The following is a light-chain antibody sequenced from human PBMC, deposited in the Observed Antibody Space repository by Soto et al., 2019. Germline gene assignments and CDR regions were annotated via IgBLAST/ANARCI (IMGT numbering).Light chain of an antibody. Sequence: DIQMTQSPSTLSASVGDRVTITCRASQSISNWLAWYQQKPGKAPKLLIYDVSSLESGVPSRFSGSGSGTEFTLTISSLQPDDFATYYCLQDYTYPWTFGQGTKVEMK. J-gene: IGKJ1*01. CDR3: LQDYTYPWT. V-gene: IGKV1-5*01. CDR1: QSISNW. CDR2: DVS.